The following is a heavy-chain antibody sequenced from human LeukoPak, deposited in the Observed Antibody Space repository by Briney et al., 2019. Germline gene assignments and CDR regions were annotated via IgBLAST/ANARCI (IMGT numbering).Heavy chain of an antibody. CDR3: ARVRGIAAADHFDY. J-gene: IGHJ4*02. CDR1: GYTLTELS. V-gene: IGHV1-24*01. CDR2: FDPEDGET. D-gene: IGHD6-13*01. Sequence: GASVKVSCKVSGYTLTELSMHWVRQAPGKGLEWMGGFDPEDGETIYAQKFQGRVTMTEDTSTDTAYMELSSLKSEDTAVYYCARVRGIAAADHFDYWGQGTLVTVSS.